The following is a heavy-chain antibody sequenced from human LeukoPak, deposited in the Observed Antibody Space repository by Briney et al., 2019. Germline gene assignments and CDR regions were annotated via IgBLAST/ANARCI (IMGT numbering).Heavy chain of an antibody. D-gene: IGHD2-2*01. CDR1: GFILSDYY. V-gene: IGHV3-66*01. CDR2: IFSGGGT. Sequence: GGSQRLSCVTSGFILSDYYMNWVRQAPGKGLEWVSLIFSGGGTYYADSVKGRFTISRDNANSSLSLRMNSLRAEDTAVYYCARDPAGGALDVWGHGTMVTVSS. J-gene: IGHJ3*01. CDR3: ARDPAGGALDV.